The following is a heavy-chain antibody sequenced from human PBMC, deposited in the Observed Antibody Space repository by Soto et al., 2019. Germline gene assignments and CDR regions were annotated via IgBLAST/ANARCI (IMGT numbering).Heavy chain of an antibody. V-gene: IGHV1-69*13. D-gene: IGHD3-3*02. J-gene: IGHJ6*02. CDR2: IMPIFRTP. Sequence: QVQLEQSGAEVKKPGSSVKVSCKASGGTFSTSAISWVRQAPGQGLEWMGGIMPIFRTPDYAQKFQGRVTITADESTSTAYMELSGLRSDDTAVYYSARDKDRQQLGVNYYYMLDVWGQGTTVTVSS. CDR3: ARDKDRQQLGVNYYYMLDV. CDR1: GGTFSTSA.